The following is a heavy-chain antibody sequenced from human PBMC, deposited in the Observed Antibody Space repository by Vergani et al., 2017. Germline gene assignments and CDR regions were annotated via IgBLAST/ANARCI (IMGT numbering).Heavy chain of an antibody. J-gene: IGHJ6*02. CDR1: GHTFSNYY. Sequence: QAQLVQSGAEVKKPGASVKVSCRAPGHTFSNYYMYWVRQAPGLGLEWMGIINPSDGSASYAQKFPGRVTLTRDTSTSAVYMNLRSLRSGDTAVYYWTRAAAYGSGNTYYYYGMDVWGQGTTVTVSS. CDR3: TRAAAYGSGNTYYYYGMDV. CDR2: INPSDGSA. D-gene: IGHD3-10*01. V-gene: IGHV1-46*03.